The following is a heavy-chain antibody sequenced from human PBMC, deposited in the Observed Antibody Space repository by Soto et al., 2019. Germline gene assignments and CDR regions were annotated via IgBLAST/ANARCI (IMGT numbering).Heavy chain of an antibody. J-gene: IGHJ6*02. CDR2: ISSSGSTI. D-gene: IGHD3-3*01. CDR3: AREVYDFWSGYYYGMDV. CDR1: GFTFSSYE. V-gene: IGHV3-48*03. Sequence: GGSLRLSCAASGFTFSSYEMNWVRQAPGKGLEWASYISSSGSTIYYADSVKGRFTISRDNAKNSLYLQMNSLRAEDTAVYYCAREVYDFWSGYYYGMDVWGQGTTVTVSS.